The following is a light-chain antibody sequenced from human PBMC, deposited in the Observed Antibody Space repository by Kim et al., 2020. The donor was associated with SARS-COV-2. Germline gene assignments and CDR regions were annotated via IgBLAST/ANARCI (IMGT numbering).Light chain of an antibody. J-gene: IGLJ3*02. CDR3: QSADSSGIHWV. V-gene: IGLV3-25*03. CDR1: ALTTLY. Sequence: PGQTARITCFGDALTTLYAYWYQQKRGQASVLVIYIDRERTSGIPERLSGSSSGTTVTWTISGVQAEDEAEYYCQSADSSGIHWVFGGGTQLTVL. CDR2: IDR.